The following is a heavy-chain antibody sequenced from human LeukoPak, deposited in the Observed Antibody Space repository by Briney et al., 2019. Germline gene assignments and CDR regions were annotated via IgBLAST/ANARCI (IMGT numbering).Heavy chain of an antibody. CDR1: GFTFSSYW. CDR3: ARGVIPSGYYDFWSGYSRPNWFDP. CDR2: INSDGSST. V-gene: IGHV3-74*01. D-gene: IGHD3-3*01. Sequence: GGSPRLSCAASGFTFSSYWMHWVRQAPGKGLVWVSRINSDGSSTSYADSVKGRFTISRDNAKNTLYLQMNSLRAEDTAVYYCARGVIPSGYYDFWSGYSRPNWFDPWGQGTLVTVSS. J-gene: IGHJ5*02.